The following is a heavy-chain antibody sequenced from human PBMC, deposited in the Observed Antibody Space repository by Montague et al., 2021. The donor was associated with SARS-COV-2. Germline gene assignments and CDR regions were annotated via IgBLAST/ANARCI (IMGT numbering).Heavy chain of an antibody. CDR1: GFTVTTYD. V-gene: IGHV3-21*01. J-gene: IGHJ4*02. D-gene: IGHD3-22*01. Sequence: SLRLSCAASGFTVTTYDMNWVRQAPGKGLEWVSSISSSSSYIYYADSVKGRFTISRDNAKNSLYLQMNSLRAEDTAVYYCAREGPYYYDSSGYYPFDYWGQGTLVTASS. CDR2: ISSSSSYI. CDR3: AREGPYYYDSSGYYPFDY.